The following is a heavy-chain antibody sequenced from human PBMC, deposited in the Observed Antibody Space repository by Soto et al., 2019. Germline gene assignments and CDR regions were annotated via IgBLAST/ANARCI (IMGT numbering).Heavy chain of an antibody. D-gene: IGHD5-18*01. CDR1: GFTFSSYS. Sequence: GSLRLSCAASGFTFSSYSMNWVRQAPGKGLEWVSSISSSSSYIYYADSVKGRFTISRDNAKNSLYLQMNSLRAEDTAVYYCARDRIQLKAFDIWGQGTMVTVSS. J-gene: IGHJ3*02. CDR3: ARDRIQLKAFDI. CDR2: ISSSSSYI. V-gene: IGHV3-21*01.